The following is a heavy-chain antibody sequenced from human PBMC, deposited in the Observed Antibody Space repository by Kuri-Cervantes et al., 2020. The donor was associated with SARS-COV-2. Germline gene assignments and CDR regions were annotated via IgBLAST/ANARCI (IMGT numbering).Heavy chain of an antibody. CDR2: INPSGGST. J-gene: IGHJ6*03. V-gene: IGHV1-46*01. CDR3: ARMYPRLVPNSAYYYYMDV. D-gene: IGHD6-6*01. Sequence: ASVKVSCKASGYTFTSYYMHWVRQAPGQGLEWMGIINPSGGSTSYAQKFQGRVTMTRDTSTSTAYMELRSLRSDDTAVYYCARMYPRLVPNSAYYYYMDVWGKGTTVTVSS. CDR1: GYTFTSYY.